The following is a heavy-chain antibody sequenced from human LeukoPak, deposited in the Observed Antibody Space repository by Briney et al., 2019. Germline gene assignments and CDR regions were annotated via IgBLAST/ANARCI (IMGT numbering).Heavy chain of an antibody. CDR3: ARDLDDILTGYYNPPGGY. V-gene: IGHV1-8*01. D-gene: IGHD3-9*01. J-gene: IGHJ4*02. CDR1: GNTFTSYD. CDR2: MNPSSGNT. Sequence: ASVKVSCKASGNTFTSYDINWVRQATGQGLEWMGWMNPSSGNTGYAQKFQGRVTMTRNTSISTAYMELSSLRSEDTAVYYCARDLDDILTGYYNPPGGYWGQGTLVTVS.